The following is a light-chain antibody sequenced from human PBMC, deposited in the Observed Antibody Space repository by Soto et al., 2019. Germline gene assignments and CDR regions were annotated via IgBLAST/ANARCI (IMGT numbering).Light chain of an antibody. V-gene: IGLV2-14*01. J-gene: IGLJ3*02. CDR3: SSYTSSTTWV. CDR2: EVS. Sequence: QSALTQPASVSGSPGQSITISCTGTNSDVGGYNSVSWYQQHPGKAPKLMIYEVSNRPSGVSNRFSGSKSGNTASLTISGLQAEDEGDYYCSSYTSSTTWVFGGGTKVTVL. CDR1: NSDVGGYNS.